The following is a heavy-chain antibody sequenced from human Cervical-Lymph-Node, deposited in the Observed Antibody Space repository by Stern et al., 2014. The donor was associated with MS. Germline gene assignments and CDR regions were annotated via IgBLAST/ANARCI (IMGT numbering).Heavy chain of an antibody. CDR3: AGEREEMATKYYFDY. V-gene: IGHV1-69*01. CDR2: IIPILRGA. Sequence: VQLVQSGAEVKKPGSSVKVSCTASGGTFRTSAISWVRQAPGQGPEWMGGIIPILRGANYAQRFRDRVTITADESTNTVYMELRSLRSEDTAVYFCAGEREEMATKYYFDYWGQGTLVTVSS. CDR1: GGTFRTSA. J-gene: IGHJ4*02. D-gene: IGHD5-24*01.